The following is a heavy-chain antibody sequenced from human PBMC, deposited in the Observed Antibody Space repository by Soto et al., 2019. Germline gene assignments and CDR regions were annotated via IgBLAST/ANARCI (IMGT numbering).Heavy chain of an antibody. V-gene: IGHV4-4*02. CDR2: IYHSGST. Sequence: PSETLSLTCAVSGGSISSSNWWSWVRQPPGKGLEWIGEIYHSGSTNYNPSPKSRVTISVDKSKNQFSLKLSSVTAADTAVYYCATWSSGWPHGVYWGQGTLVTVSS. D-gene: IGHD6-19*01. CDR3: ATWSSGWPHGVY. J-gene: IGHJ4*02. CDR1: GGSISSSNW.